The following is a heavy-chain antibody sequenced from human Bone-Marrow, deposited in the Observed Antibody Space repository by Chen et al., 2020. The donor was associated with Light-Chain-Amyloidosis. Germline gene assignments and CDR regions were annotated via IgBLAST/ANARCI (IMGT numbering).Heavy chain of an antibody. J-gene: IGHJ4*02. CDR3: VRDRPLRYALPAPFDY. CDR1: GFRFKDYE. D-gene: IGHD1-1*01. CDR2: ISGSGNTI. V-gene: IGHV3-48*03. Sequence: EVQLAESGGGLVQPGGSLRLSCPASGFRFKDYELNWVRQAPGKGLEWISYISGSGNTIFYATAVKGRFTISRDNAKSSLYLQMNRLTAEDTAVYYCVRDRPLRYALPAPFDYWGQGTLVTVSS.